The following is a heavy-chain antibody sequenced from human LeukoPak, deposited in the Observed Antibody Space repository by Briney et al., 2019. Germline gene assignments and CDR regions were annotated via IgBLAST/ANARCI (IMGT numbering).Heavy chain of an antibody. CDR3: ARVWSGYPYYFDY. V-gene: IGHV3-13*01. CDR2: IGVAANT. CDR1: GFTFSNYD. D-gene: IGHD3-3*01. Sequence: GGSLRLSCAASGFTFSNYDMHWVRQATGKGLEWVSAIGVAANTFYSGSVKGRFTISRENAKNSLYLLMTSLRAEDAAMYYCARVWSGYPYYFDYWGQGTLVTVSS. J-gene: IGHJ4*02.